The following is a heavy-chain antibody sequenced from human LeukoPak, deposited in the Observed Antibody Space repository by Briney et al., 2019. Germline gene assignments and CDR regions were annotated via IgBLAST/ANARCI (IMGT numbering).Heavy chain of an antibody. CDR2: INTDGSST. Sequence: GGSLRLSCAASGFTFSSYWMHWVRQAPGKGLVWVSRINTDGSSTTYADSVKGRFTISRDNAKNTLYLQMNSLSAEDTAAYYCARGYSSSYRIDYWGQGTLVTVSS. CDR3: ARGYSSSYRIDY. V-gene: IGHV3-74*01. CDR1: GFTFSSYW. J-gene: IGHJ4*02. D-gene: IGHD6-6*01.